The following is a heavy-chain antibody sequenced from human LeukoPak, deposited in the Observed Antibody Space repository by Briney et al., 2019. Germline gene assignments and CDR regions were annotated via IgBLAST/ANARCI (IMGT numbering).Heavy chain of an antibody. J-gene: IGHJ4*02. CDR2: VYHSGST. Sequence: SETLSLTCTVSGGSISSGSYYWSWIRQPPGKGLEWIGIVYHSGSTFYNPSLKSRVTISVDTSKNQFSLKLMSVTAADTAVYCCARVEMAAMDFDYWGQGTLVTVSS. CDR1: GGSISSGSYY. D-gene: IGHD5-24*01. CDR3: ARVEMAAMDFDY. V-gene: IGHV4-39*07.